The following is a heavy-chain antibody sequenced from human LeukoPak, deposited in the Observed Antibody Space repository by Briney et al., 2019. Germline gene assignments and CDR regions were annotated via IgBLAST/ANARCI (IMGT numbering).Heavy chain of an antibody. J-gene: IGHJ3*02. CDR2: ISTSSSYI. CDR3: ARDPGTTQTLHDAFDI. Sequence: ETLSLTCTVPGGSISSSSYYWGWVRQAPGKGLEWVSFISTSSSYIYYADSVKGRFTISRDNARNSLYLQMNSLRAEDTAVYYCARDPGTTQTLHDAFDIWGQGTMVTVSS. CDR1: GGSISSSSYY. D-gene: IGHD1-7*01. V-gene: IGHV3-21*01.